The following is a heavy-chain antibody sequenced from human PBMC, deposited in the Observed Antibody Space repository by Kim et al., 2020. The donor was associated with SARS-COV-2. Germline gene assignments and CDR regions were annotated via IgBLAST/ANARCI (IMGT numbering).Heavy chain of an antibody. D-gene: IGHD3-10*01. CDR3: ARGRSGFGELYYYYGMDV. J-gene: IGHJ6*02. V-gene: IGHV4-59*13. Sequence: SETLSLTCTVSGGSISSYYWSWIRQPPGKGLEWIGYIYYSGSTNYNPSLKSRVTISVDTSKNQFSLKLSSVTAADTAVYYCARGRSGFGELYYYYGMDVWGQGTTVTVSS. CDR2: IYYSGST. CDR1: GGSISSYY.